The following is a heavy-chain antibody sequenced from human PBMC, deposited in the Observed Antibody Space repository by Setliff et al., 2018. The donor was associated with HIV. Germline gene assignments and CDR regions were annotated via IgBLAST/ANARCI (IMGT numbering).Heavy chain of an antibody. V-gene: IGHV3-23*01. CDR2: ISAGGNRT. J-gene: IGHJ6*03. CDR1: GFSITSYA. Sequence: GSLRLSCAASGFSITSYAMSWVRQAPGKGLEWVSGISAGGNRTNYVGSVRGRFTISRDSSKSILYLQLNSLGAEDTALYYCARGPLYGSGLYYMDVWGKGTTVTVSS. D-gene: IGHD3-10*01. CDR3: ARGPLYGSGLYYMDV.